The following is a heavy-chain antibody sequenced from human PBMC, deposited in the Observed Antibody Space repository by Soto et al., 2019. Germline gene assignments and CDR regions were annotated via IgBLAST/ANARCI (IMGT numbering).Heavy chain of an antibody. Sequence: PGGSLRLSGAASGFTFSSYSMNWVRQAPGKGLEWGSSISSSSSYIHYADSVKGRFTISRDNAKNSLYLQMNSLRAEDRAVYHCASDATADDAFDIWGQGTMVTVSS. CDR2: ISSSSSYI. V-gene: IGHV3-21*01. CDR1: GFTFSSYS. J-gene: IGHJ3*02. D-gene: IGHD2-21*02. CDR3: ASDATADDAFDI.